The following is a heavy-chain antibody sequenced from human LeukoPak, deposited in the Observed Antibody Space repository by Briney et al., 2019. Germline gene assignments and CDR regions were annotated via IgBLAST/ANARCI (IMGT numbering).Heavy chain of an antibody. Sequence: SETLSLTCAVYGGSFSGYYWSWIRQPPGKVLEWIGEINHSGSTNYNPSLKSRVTISVDTSKNQFSLKLSSVTAADTAVYYCARVFPYYDILTGYHTYYFDYWGQGTLVTVSS. CDR2: INHSGST. CDR1: GGSFSGYY. CDR3: ARVFPYYDILTGYHTYYFDY. D-gene: IGHD3-9*01. J-gene: IGHJ4*02. V-gene: IGHV4-34*01.